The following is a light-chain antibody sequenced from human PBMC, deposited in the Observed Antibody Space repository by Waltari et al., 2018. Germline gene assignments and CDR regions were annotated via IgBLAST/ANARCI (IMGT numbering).Light chain of an antibody. J-gene: IGKJ2*03. CDR1: QSISSW. Sequence: DIQMTQSPSTLSASVGDRVTITCRASQSISSWLAWYQQKPGKAPKLLIYKASNLETGAPSRSSGSGSGTEYTLTISSLQRDDFATYDGQKYKIDHDRFGQGTKLEIK. CDR3: QKYKIDHDR. V-gene: IGKV1-5*03. CDR2: KAS.